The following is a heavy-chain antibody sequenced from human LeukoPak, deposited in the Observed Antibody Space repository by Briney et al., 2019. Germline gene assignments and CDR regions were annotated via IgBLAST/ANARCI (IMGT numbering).Heavy chain of an antibody. CDR3: ARHYSSSGYPRKNYFDY. Sequence: PSETLSLPCTVSGGSISSYYWSWIRQPPGKGLEWIGYIYYSGSTNYNPSLKSRVTISVDTSKNQFSLKLSSVTAADTAVYYCARHYSSSGYPRKNYFDYWGQGTLVTVSS. CDR1: GGSISSYY. J-gene: IGHJ4*02. CDR2: IYYSGST. V-gene: IGHV4-59*08. D-gene: IGHD3-22*01.